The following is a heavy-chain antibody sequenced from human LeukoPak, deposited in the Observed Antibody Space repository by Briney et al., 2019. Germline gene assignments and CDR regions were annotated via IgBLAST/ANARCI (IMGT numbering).Heavy chain of an antibody. CDR3: ASGLHGSGSLYYYYYMDV. D-gene: IGHD3-10*01. CDR2: MNPNSGNT. V-gene: IGHV1-8*03. Sequence: ASVKVSCKASGYTFTSYDINWVRQATGQGLEWMGWMNPNSGNTGYAQKFQGRVTITRNTSISTAYMELSSLRSEDTAVYYCASGLHGSGSLYYYYYMDVWGKGTTVTVSS. CDR1: GYTFTSYD. J-gene: IGHJ6*03.